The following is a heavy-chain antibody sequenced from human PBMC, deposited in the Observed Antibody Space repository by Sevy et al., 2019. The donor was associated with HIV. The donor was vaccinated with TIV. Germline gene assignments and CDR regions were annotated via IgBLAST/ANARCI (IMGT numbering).Heavy chain of an antibody. V-gene: IGHV4-39*01. D-gene: IGHD3-16*02. Sequence: SETLSLTCTVSGGSISSSSYYWGWIRQPPGKGLEWIGSIYYSGSTYYNPSLKSRVTISVDTSKNQFSLKLSSVTAADTAVYYCARFRYDYIWGSYRDNWFDPWGQGTLVTVSS. J-gene: IGHJ5*02. CDR1: GGSISSSSYY. CDR2: IYYSGST. CDR3: ARFRYDYIWGSYRDNWFDP.